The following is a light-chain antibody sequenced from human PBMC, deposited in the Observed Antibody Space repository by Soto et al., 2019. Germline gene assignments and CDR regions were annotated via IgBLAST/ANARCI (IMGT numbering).Light chain of an antibody. J-gene: IGLJ3*02. CDR2: NVT. V-gene: IGLV2-14*03. CDR1: TRDFGGYNY. CDR3: TSYTTSSPYLV. Sequence: QSALTQPASVSGSPGQSITISCTGTTRDFGGYNYVPWYQHHPGKAPKLLIYNVTNRPSGVSSRFSGSKSGNTASLTISGLQAEDEADYYCTSYTTSSPYLVFGGGTKLTVL.